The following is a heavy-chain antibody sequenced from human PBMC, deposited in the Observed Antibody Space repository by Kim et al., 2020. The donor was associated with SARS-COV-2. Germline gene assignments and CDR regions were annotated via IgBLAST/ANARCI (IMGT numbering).Heavy chain of an antibody. CDR1: GGSISSGGYY. CDR3: ARAPYYDYDSSGYYLTSIDY. Sequence: QTLSLTCTVSGGSISSGGYYWSWIRQHPGKGLEWIGYIYYSGSTYYNPSLKSRVTISVDTSKNQFSLKLSSVTAADTAVYYCARAPYYDYDSSGYYLTSIDYWGQGTLVTVSS. D-gene: IGHD3-22*01. CDR2: IYYSGST. J-gene: IGHJ4*02. V-gene: IGHV4-31*03.